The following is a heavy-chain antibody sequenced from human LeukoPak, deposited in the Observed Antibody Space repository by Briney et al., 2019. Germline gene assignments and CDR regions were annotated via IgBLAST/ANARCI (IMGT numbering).Heavy chain of an antibody. J-gene: IGHJ4*02. CDR2: INHSGST. V-gene: IGHV4-34*01. Sequence: SETLSLTCAVYGGSFSGYYWSWTRQPPGKGLEWIGEINHSGSTNYNPSLKSRVTISVDTSKNQFSLKLSSVTAADTAVYYCAMSRGGTAAAGFYWGQGTLVTVSS. CDR3: AMSRGGTAAAGFY. D-gene: IGHD6-25*01. CDR1: GGSFSGYY.